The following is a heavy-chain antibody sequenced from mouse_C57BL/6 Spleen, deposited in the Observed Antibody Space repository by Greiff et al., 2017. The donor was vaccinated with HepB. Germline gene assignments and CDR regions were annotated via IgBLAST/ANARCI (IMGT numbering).Heavy chain of an antibody. CDR1: GYTFTDYN. CDR2: INPNNGGT. D-gene: IGHD2-4*01. Sequence: EVQLVESGPELVKPGASVKMSCKASGYTFTDYNMHWVKQSHGKSLEWIGYINPNNGGTSYNQKFKGKATLTVNKSSSTAYMELRSLTSEDSAVYYGARGDYDDYAMDYWGQGTSVTVSS. CDR3: ARGDYDDYAMDY. J-gene: IGHJ4*01. V-gene: IGHV1-22*01.